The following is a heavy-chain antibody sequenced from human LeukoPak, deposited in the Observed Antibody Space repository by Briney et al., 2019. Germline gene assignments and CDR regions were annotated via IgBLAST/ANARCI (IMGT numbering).Heavy chain of an antibody. CDR1: GYSFSTYW. Sequence: GESLKISCKGSGYSFSTYWIAWVRQRPGKGLEWMGIIYPGDSDTRYSPSFQGQVTISADKSISTAYLQWSSLKASGTAMYYCARLLEGVAGTWGYWGQGTLVTVSS. J-gene: IGHJ4*02. D-gene: IGHD6-19*01. CDR3: ARLLEGVAGTWGY. CDR2: IYPGDSDT. V-gene: IGHV5-51*01.